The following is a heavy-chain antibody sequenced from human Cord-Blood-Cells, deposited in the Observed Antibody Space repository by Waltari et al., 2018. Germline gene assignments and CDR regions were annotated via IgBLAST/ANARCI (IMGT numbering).Heavy chain of an antibody. V-gene: IGHV1-2*02. CDR2: INPNSGGT. CDR1: GYTFTGSY. J-gene: IGHJ4*02. CDR3: ARGTYYYDSSGYYYFDY. D-gene: IGHD3-22*01. Sequence: QVQLVQSGAEVKKPGASVKVSCTASGYTFTGSYMHWVRQAPGQGLEWMGWINPNSGGTNYAQKFQGRVTMTRDTSISTAYMELSRLRSDDTAVYYCARGTYYYDSSGYYYFDYWGQGTLVTVSS.